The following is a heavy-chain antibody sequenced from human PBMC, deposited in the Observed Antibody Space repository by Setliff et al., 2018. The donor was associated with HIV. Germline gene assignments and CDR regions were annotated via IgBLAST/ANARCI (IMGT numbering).Heavy chain of an antibody. CDR2: IIPIFGTA. CDR1: GSTFSSYA. CDR3: ASGGTGYSSGWLVYFAFDI. V-gene: IGHV1-69*05. Sequence: AASVKVSCKASGSTFSSYAISWVRQAPGQGLEWMGGIIPIFGTANYAQKFQGRVTITTDESTSTAYMELSSLRSEDTAVYYCASGGTGYSSGWLVYFAFDIWGQGTMVTVSS. J-gene: IGHJ3*02. D-gene: IGHD6-19*01.